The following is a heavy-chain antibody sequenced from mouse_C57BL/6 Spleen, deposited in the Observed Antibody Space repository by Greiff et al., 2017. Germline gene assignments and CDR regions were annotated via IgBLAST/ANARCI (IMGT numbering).Heavy chain of an antibody. J-gene: IGHJ4*01. CDR3: ARNDGSTYAMDY. CDR2: IHPNSGST. CDR1: GYTFTSYW. V-gene: IGHV1-64*01. Sequence: QVQLQQPGAELVKPGASVKLSCKASGYTFTSYWMHWVKQRPGQGLEWIAMIHPNSGSTNYNEKFKSKATLTVDKSSSTAYMQLSSLTSEDSAVYYCARNDGSTYAMDYWGQGTSVTVSS. D-gene: IGHD1-1*01.